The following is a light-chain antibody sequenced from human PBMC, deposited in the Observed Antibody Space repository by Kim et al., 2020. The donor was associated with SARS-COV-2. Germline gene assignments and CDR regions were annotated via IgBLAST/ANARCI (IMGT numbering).Light chain of an antibody. Sequence: GQRVTISCSGSSSNIGNNIVSWYQQLPGTAPKLLIYTNNRRPSGVPDRFSGSKSGTSVSLAISGLQSEDEADYYCAAWDDSLNDYVFGAGTKVTVL. CDR3: AAWDDSLNDYV. V-gene: IGLV1-44*01. CDR2: TNN. CDR1: SSNIGNNI. J-gene: IGLJ1*01.